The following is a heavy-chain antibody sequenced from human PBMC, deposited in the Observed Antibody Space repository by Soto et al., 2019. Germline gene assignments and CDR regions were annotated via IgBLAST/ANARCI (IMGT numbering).Heavy chain of an antibody. J-gene: IGHJ6*03. CDR2: ISAYNGNT. Sequence: ASVQVSCKASGYTFTSYGISWVRQAPGQGLEWMGWISAYNGNTNYAQKLQGRVTMTTDTSTSTAYMELRSLRSDDTAVYYCARAELRFLEWSPYYYYMDVWGKGTTVTVSS. CDR1: GYTFTSYG. V-gene: IGHV1-18*01. D-gene: IGHD3-3*01. CDR3: ARAELRFLEWSPYYYYMDV.